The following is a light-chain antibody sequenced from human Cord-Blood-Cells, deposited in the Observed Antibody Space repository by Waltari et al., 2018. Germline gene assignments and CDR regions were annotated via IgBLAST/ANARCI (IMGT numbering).Light chain of an antibody. CDR3: SSYTSSSTPVV. CDR1: SHDVGGYNY. J-gene: IGLJ2*01. Sequence: QSALTQPASVSGSPGQSITISCTGTSHDVGGYNYVPWYLPHPGNAPQLMIYDVSNRPSGVSNRFSGSKSGNTASLTISGLQAEDEADYYCSSYTSSSTPVVFGGGTKLTVL. CDR2: DVS. V-gene: IGLV2-14*01.